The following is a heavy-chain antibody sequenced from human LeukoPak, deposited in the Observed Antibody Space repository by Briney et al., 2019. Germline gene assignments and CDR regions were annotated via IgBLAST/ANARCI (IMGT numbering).Heavy chain of an antibody. J-gene: IGHJ1*01. V-gene: IGHV4-59*01. Sequence: PSETLSLTCTVSGGSISSYYWSWIRQPPGKGLEWIGYIYYSGSTNYNPSLKSRVTISVDTTKNQFSLKLSSVTGADTAVYYCAGGTTIRGPRAWGQGTLVTVSS. CDR3: AGGTTIRGPRA. CDR2: IYYSGST. D-gene: IGHD4-11*01. CDR1: GGSISSYY.